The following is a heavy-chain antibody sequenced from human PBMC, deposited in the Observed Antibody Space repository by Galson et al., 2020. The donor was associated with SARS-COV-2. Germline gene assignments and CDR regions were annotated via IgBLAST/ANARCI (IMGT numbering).Heavy chain of an antibody. CDR3: AKLGYDSSGAVKTLDY. D-gene: IGHD3-22*01. V-gene: IGHV3-30*18. CDR2: ISYDGSNK. CDR1: GFTFSLYS. Sequence: GESLKISCVVSGFTFSLYSMHWVRQAPGKGLEWVAIISYDGSNKYYADSVKGQFTISRDNSKNTLYLQMNSLRPEDTAVYYCAKLGYDSSGAVKTLDYWGQGTLVTVSS. J-gene: IGHJ4*02.